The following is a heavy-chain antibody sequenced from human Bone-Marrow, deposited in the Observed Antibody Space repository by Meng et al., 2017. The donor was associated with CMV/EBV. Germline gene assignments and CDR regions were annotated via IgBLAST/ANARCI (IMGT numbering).Heavy chain of an antibody. CDR3: AKDQSVGAMVRGPISGGYYYGMDV. D-gene: IGHD3-10*01. CDR2: ISWNSGSI. V-gene: IGHV3-9*01. Sequence: SLKICCAASEFTFDDYAMHWVRQAPGKGLEWVSGISWNSGSIGYADSVKGRFTISRDNAKNSLYLQMNRRRAEDTALYYCAKDQSVGAMVRGPISGGYYYGMDVWGQGTTVTVSS. J-gene: IGHJ6*02. CDR1: EFTFDDYA.